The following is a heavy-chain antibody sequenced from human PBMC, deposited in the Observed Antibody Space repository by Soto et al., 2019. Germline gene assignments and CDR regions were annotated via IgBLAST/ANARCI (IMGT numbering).Heavy chain of an antibody. Sequence: SETLSLTCTVSGGSISSGGYYWSWIRQHPGKGLEWIGYIYYSGSTYYNPSLKSRVTISVDTSKNQFSLKLSSVTAADTAVYYCARVKVPSTYYCYGMDVWGQGTTVTXSS. CDR1: GGSISSGGYY. V-gene: IGHV4-31*03. J-gene: IGHJ6*02. CDR2: IYYSGST. CDR3: ARVKVPSTYYCYGMDV. D-gene: IGHD2-2*01.